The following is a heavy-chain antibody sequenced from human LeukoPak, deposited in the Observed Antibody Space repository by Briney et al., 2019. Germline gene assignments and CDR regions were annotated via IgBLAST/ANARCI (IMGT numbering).Heavy chain of an antibody. CDR1: GFTFSSYE. J-gene: IGHJ4*02. V-gene: IGHV3-48*03. D-gene: IGHD3-10*01. CDR3: ARVPRITMVRGVFDY. Sequence: GGSLRLTCAASGFTFSSYEMNWVRQAPGNELEWVSYISSSGSTIYYAASVKGRFTISRDNDKNSLYLQMNSLRAEDTAVYYCARVPRITMVRGVFDYWGQGTLVTVSS. CDR2: ISSSGSTI.